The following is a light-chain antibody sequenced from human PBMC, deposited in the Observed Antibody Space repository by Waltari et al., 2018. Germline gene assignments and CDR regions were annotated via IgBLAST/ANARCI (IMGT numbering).Light chain of an antibody. J-gene: IGLJ2*01. CDR2: QDV. CDR3: QTWDSSTVL. Sequence: SYDLTQPPSVSVSPGQTASITYSGDKLGDKYACWYQQKPGQSPVLVIFQDVKRPSGIPERFSGSNSGNTATLTISGTQAVDEADYYCQTWDSSTVLFGGGTKLTVL. CDR1: KLGDKY. V-gene: IGLV3-1*01.